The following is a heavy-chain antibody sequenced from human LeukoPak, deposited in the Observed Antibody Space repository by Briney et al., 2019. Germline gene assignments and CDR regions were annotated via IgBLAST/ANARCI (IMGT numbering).Heavy chain of an antibody. Sequence: PGGSLRLSCAASGFTFSSYGMHWVRQAPGKGLEWVAVISYDGSNKYYADSVKGRFTISRDNSKNTLYLQMNSLGAEDTAVYYCAKSTYNGSGWYRRQSPFDIWGQGTMVTVSS. J-gene: IGHJ3*02. D-gene: IGHD6-19*01. V-gene: IGHV3-30*18. CDR2: ISYDGSNK. CDR3: AKSTYNGSGWYRRQSPFDI. CDR1: GFTFSSYG.